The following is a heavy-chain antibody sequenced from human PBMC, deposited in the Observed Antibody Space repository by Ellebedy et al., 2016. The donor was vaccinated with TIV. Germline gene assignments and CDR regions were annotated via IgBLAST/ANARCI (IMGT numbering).Heavy chain of an antibody. CDR3: ARNRYCSSGDCYALGY. V-gene: IGHV3-74*01. CDR1: GFTFNIYW. Sequence: PGGSLRLSCAASGFTFNIYWMHWVRQTPGKGLVLVSRLHRDGSNAVYADSVRGRFTIYRDNAKSTLYLQMNSLRAEDTAVYYCARNRYCSSGDCYALGYWGQGTLVTVSS. D-gene: IGHD2-15*01. J-gene: IGHJ4*02. CDR2: LHRDGSNA.